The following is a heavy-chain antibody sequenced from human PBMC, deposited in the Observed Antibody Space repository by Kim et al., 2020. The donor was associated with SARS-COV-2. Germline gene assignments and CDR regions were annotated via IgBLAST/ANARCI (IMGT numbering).Heavy chain of an antibody. CDR2: ISSSGSTI. CDR3: ARELTIFGVVRHFDY. CDR1: GFTFSSYE. J-gene: IGHJ4*02. V-gene: IGHV3-48*03. Sequence: GGSLRLSCAASGFTFSSYEMNWVRQAPGKGLEWVSYISSSGSTIYYADSVKGRFTISRDNAKNSLYLQMNSLRAEDTAVYYCARELTIFGVVRHFDYWGQGTLVTVSS. D-gene: IGHD3-3*01.